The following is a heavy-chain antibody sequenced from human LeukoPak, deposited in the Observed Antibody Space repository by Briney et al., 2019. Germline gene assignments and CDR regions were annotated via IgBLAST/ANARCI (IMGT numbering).Heavy chain of an antibody. D-gene: IGHD6-19*01. CDR3: ARKSYSSGF. Sequence: GGSLRLSCAASGFTFSNYAMSWVRQAPGKGLEWVSVIYSGGSTYYADSVKGRFTISRDNSKNTLYLQMNSLRAEDTAVYYCARKSYSSGFWGQGTLVTVSS. J-gene: IGHJ4*02. CDR1: GFTFSNYA. V-gene: IGHV3-66*01. CDR2: IYSGGST.